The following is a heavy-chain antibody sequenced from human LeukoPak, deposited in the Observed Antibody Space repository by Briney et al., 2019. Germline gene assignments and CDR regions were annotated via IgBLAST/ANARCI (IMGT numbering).Heavy chain of an antibody. CDR2: IKQDGSEK. CDR3: ARELGYYGSGIV. CDR1: GFTFSSYW. D-gene: IGHD3-10*01. J-gene: IGHJ4*02. V-gene: IGHV3-7*03. Sequence: GGSLRLSCAASGFTFSSYWVSWVRQAPGKGLEWEANIKQDGSEKYYVDSVKGRFTISRDNAKNSLYLQMNSLRAEDTAVYYCARELGYYGSGIVWGQGTLVTVSS.